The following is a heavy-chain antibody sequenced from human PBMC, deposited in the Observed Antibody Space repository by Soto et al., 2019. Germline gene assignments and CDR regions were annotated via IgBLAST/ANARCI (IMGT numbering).Heavy chain of an antibody. CDR1: GFTFSNYW. J-gene: IGHJ6*02. D-gene: IGHD3-10*01. Sequence: EVQLVESGGGLVQPGGSLRLSCAASGFTFSNYWMHWVRQAPGKGLMWVSRISSDGSTTNYADSVKGRFTISRDNVKNTLYLQMNSLRVEDTALYYCARGVRGHYGKDVWGQGTTVTVSS. CDR3: ARGVRGHYGKDV. CDR2: ISSDGSTT. V-gene: IGHV3-74*01.